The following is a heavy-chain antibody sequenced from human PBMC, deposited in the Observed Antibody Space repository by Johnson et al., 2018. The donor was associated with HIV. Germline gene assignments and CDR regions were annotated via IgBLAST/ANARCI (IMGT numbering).Heavy chain of an antibody. CDR3: AREGVSPANAFDI. D-gene: IGHD5/OR15-5a*01. CDR2: IWYDGSNK. Sequence: QVQLVESGGGVVQPGRSLRLSCAASGFTFSSYGMHWVRQAPGKGLEWVAVIWYDGSNKYYADSVTGRFTISRDNSKNTLYLQMNSLRAEDTAVYYCAREGVSPANAFDIWGQGTLVTVSS. J-gene: IGHJ3*02. V-gene: IGHV3-33*01. CDR1: GFTFSSYG.